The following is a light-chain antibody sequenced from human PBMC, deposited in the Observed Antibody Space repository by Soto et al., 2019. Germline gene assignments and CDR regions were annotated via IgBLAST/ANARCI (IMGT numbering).Light chain of an antibody. CDR1: QSVRRD. J-gene: IGKJ5*01. V-gene: IGKV3-11*01. Sequence: EIVLTESPDTLALSPGERAPASCRASQSVRRDLAWYQQKPGQAPRLFXYEAANRATGSPARFSGGGSRTDFTLTISSLEAEDFAVYYCQQRSPWPPITVGQGTRLEIK. CDR3: QQRSPWPPIT. CDR2: EAA.